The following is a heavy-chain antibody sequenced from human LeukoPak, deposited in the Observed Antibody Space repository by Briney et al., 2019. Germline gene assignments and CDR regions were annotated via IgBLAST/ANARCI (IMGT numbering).Heavy chain of an antibody. CDR1: GFTFSSYE. CDR2: ISSSGTTI. Sequence: SGGSVRLSCAASGFTFSSYELNWVRQAPGKGLEWISYISSSGTTIYYTDSVKGRFTISRDNAKNSLYLQMNSLRAEDTAVYYPARGLGKGDYWGQGTLVTVAS. V-gene: IGHV3-48*03. D-gene: IGHD7-27*01. J-gene: IGHJ4*02. CDR3: ARGLGKGDY.